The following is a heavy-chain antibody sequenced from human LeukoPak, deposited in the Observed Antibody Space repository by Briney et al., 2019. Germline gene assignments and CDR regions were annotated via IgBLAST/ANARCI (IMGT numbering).Heavy chain of an antibody. D-gene: IGHD3-10*01. Sequence: SETLSLTCGVSGGSMSSSSYYWGWIRQPPGKGLEWIGSIYYSGSTYYNPSLKSRVTISVDSSKNQCSLKLSSVTAADTAVYYCARHGSVTHRFDYWGQGTLVTVSS. J-gene: IGHJ4*02. V-gene: IGHV4-39*01. CDR1: GGSMSSSSYY. CDR3: ARHGSVTHRFDY. CDR2: IYYSGST.